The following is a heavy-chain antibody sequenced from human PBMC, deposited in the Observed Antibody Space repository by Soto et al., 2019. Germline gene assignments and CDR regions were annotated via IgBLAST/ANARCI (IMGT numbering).Heavy chain of an antibody. D-gene: IGHD6-19*01. CDR1: GFTFTSSA. J-gene: IGHJ4*02. CDR3: AARDDRGDSSGWRAIEYFDY. CDR2: IVVGSGNT. V-gene: IGHV1-58*01. Sequence: GASVKVSCKASGFTFTSSAVQWVRQARGQRLEWIGWIVVGSGNTNYAQKFQERVTITRDMSTSTAYMELSSLRSEDTAVYYCAARDDRGDSSGWRAIEYFDYWGQGTLVTVSS.